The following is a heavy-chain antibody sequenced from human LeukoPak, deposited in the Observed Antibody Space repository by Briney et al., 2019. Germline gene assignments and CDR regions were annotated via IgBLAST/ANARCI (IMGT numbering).Heavy chain of an antibody. CDR2: ISSSGSTI. Sequence: GGSLRLSCAASGFTFSSYEMNWVRQAPGKGLEWVSYISSSGSTIYYADSVKGRFTISRDNAKNSLYLQMNSLRAEDTAVYYCARDGGSWYVGYWGQGTLVTVSS. CDR1: GFTFSSYE. V-gene: IGHV3-48*03. CDR3: ARDGGSWYVGY. D-gene: IGHD6-13*01. J-gene: IGHJ4*02.